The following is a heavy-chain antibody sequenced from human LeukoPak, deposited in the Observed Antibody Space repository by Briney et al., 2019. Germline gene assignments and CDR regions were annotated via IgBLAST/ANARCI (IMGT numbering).Heavy chain of an antibody. CDR3: AKVNDFWSGSTNFDY. CDR2: ISGSGGST. CDR1: GFTVSSNY. J-gene: IGHJ4*02. V-gene: IGHV3-23*01. D-gene: IGHD3-3*01. Sequence: TGGSLRLSCAASGFTVSSNYMSWVRQAPGKGLEWVSAISGSGGSTYYADSVKGRFTISRDNSKNTLYLQMNSLRAEDTAVYYCAKVNDFWSGSTNFDYWGQGTLVTVSS.